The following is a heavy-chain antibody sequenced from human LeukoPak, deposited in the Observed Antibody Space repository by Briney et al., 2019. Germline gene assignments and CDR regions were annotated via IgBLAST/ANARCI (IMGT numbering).Heavy chain of an antibody. V-gene: IGHV4-59*08. Sequence: KTSETLSLTCTVSGGSISSYYWSWIRQPPGKGLEWIGYIYYSGSTNYNPSLKSRVTISVDTSKNQFSLKLSSVTAADTAVYYCARPHSNHWYFDLWGRGTLVTVSS. D-gene: IGHD5-18*01. CDR2: IYYSGST. CDR3: ARPHSNHWYFDL. CDR1: GGSISSYY. J-gene: IGHJ2*01.